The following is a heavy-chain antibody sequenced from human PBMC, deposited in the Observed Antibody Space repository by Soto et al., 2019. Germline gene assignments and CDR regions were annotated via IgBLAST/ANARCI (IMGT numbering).Heavy chain of an antibody. D-gene: IGHD3-22*01. V-gene: IGHV5-51*01. CDR1: GYSFTNYW. J-gene: IGHJ5*02. Sequence: GESLKISCKASGYSFTNYWIGWVRQMPGKGLEWMGTIYPGDSDTRYSPSFQGQVTISADKSISTAYLQWSSLKASDTAMYYCARLPLVTTGDWFDPWGQGTLVTVSS. CDR2: IYPGDSDT. CDR3: ARLPLVTTGDWFDP.